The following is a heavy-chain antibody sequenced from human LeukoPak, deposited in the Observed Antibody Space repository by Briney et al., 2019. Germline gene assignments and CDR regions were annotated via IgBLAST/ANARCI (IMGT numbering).Heavy chain of an antibody. D-gene: IGHD6-19*01. CDR3: ARRYSSGWYYFDY. V-gene: IGHV3-33*01. J-gene: IGHJ4*02. CDR1: GFTFSSYA. CDR2: IWYDGSNK. Sequence: GRSLRLSCAASGFTFSSYAMHWVRQAPGKGLEWVAVIWYDGSNKYYADSVKGRFTISRDNSKNTLYLQMNSLRAEDTVVYYCARRYSSGWYYFDYWGQGTLVTVSS.